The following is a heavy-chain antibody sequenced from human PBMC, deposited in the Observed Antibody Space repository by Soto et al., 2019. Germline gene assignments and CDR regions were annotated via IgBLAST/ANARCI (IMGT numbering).Heavy chain of an antibody. Sequence: AETLTLTCTVSGCSISSYYLSWVRQPPGKGLEWVGNINYSGSANYNPSLKSRVTISVDTYKNQLSLKLSSVYAADTAVYYCARERNWNDYYYCMDVWGKGTTVPVSS. V-gene: IGHV4-59*01. CDR3: ARERNWNDYYYCMDV. CDR1: GCSISSYY. J-gene: IGHJ6*03. D-gene: IGHD1-1*01. CDR2: INYSGSA.